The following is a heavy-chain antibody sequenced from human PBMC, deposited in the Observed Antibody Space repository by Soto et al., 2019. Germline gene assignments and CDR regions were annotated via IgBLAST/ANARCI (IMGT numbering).Heavy chain of an antibody. Sequence: LRLSCAASRFTVSSHAIHWVRQAPGKGLEWVAVISHDGRQKHYVDSVKGRFTLSRDESDNTVYLQMNSLRPEDTAVYYCAKDVYFDSYYFDQWGQGTLVTVSS. CDR1: RFTVSSHA. CDR2: ISHDGRQK. J-gene: IGHJ4*02. V-gene: IGHV3-30*04. D-gene: IGHD3-9*01. CDR3: AKDVYFDSYYFDQ.